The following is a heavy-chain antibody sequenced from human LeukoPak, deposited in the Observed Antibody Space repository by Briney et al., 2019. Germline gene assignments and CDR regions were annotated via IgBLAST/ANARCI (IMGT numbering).Heavy chain of an antibody. J-gene: IGHJ6*04. Sequence: GRSLRLSCAASGVTFSSYAMHWVRQAPGKGLEWVALISYDGSNKYYADSVKGRFTISRDNSKNTLYLQMNSLRAEDTAVYYCAELGITMIGGVWGKGTTVTISS. D-gene: IGHD3-10*02. V-gene: IGHV3-30*04. CDR3: AELGITMIGGV. CDR1: GVTFSSYA. CDR2: ISYDGSNK.